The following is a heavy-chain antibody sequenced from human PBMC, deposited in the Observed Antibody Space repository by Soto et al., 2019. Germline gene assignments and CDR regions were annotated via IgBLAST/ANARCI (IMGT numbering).Heavy chain of an antibody. D-gene: IGHD2-15*01. J-gene: IGHJ3*02. CDR1: GFPFSAFS. CDR2: ISSSGSTI. Sequence: QPGGSLRLSCASSGFPFSAFSMNWVRQAPGKGLEWVAYISSSGSTIYYADSVKGRFAISRDNAKTSLYLQMDSLRDEDTAVYYCAREGGRHCSPSRCYNAFDIWGQGTTVTVSS. V-gene: IGHV3-48*02. CDR3: AREGGRHCSPSRCYNAFDI.